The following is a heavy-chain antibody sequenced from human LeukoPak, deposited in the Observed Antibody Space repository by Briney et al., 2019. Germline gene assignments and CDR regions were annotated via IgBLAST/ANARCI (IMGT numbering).Heavy chain of an antibody. D-gene: IGHD2-15*01. V-gene: IGHV4-4*02. J-gene: IGHJ4*02. CDR3: APSPCSGDSCYRFDF. Sequence: SETLSLTCAVSGASISSSYWWSWVRQPPGKGLEWIGEIHHSASTKYNPSLKSRVTISVDKSKNQFSLKLSSVTAADTAVYYCAPSPCSGDSCYRFDFWGQGTQVTVSS. CDR1: GASISSSYW. CDR2: IHHSAST.